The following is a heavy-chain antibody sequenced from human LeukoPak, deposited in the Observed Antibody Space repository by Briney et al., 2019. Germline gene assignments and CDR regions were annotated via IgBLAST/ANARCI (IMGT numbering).Heavy chain of an antibody. CDR2: INPNSGGT. V-gene: IGHV1-2*06. CDR1: GYTFTGYY. J-gene: IGHJ4*02. Sequence: ASVKVSCKASGYTFTGYYMHWVRQAPGQGLEWMGRINPNSGGTNYAQKFQGRVTMTRDTSIITAYMELSRLRSDDTAVYYCARVDIVATIDDYWGQGTLVTVSS. CDR3: ARVDIVATIDDY. D-gene: IGHD5-12*01.